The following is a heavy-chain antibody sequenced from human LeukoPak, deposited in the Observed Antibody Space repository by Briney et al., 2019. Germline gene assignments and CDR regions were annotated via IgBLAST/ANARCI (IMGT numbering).Heavy chain of an antibody. Sequence: PSETLSLTCTVSGGSINSHYWSWLRQPPGKGLEWIGYIYYSGSTNSNPSLKSRITISLDTSKNQFSLKLSSVTAADTAVYYCARWSNVLRYFDWSPGGFDYWGQGTLVTVSS. CDR1: GGSINSHY. D-gene: IGHD3-9*01. V-gene: IGHV4-59*11. CDR3: ARWSNVLRYFDWSPGGFDY. CDR2: IYYSGST. J-gene: IGHJ4*02.